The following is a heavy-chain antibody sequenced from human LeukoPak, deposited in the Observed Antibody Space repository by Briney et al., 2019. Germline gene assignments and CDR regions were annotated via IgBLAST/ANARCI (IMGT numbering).Heavy chain of an antibody. D-gene: IGHD1-26*01. CDR3: ARGVGSSWFDP. Sequence: ASVKVSCKASGYTFTDYYMHWVRQAPGQGLEWMGWIDTKSGGTVYAQNFQGRVTMARDTSISTAYMELSSLRSDVTAVYYCARGVGSSWFDPWGQGTLVTVSS. V-gene: IGHV1-2*02. J-gene: IGHJ5*02. CDR2: IDTKSGGT. CDR1: GYTFTDYY.